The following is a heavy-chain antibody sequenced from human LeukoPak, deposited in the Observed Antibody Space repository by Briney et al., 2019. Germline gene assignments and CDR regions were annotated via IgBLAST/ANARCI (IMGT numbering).Heavy chain of an antibody. CDR1: GYTFTGYY. D-gene: IGHD2-15*01. CDR3: ARVARGAGPSATDY. Sequence: GASVKVSCKASGYTFTGYYMHWVRQAPGQGLEWMGWINPNSGGTNYAQKFQGRVTMTRDTSISTAYMELSRLRSDDTAVYYCARVARGAGPSATDYWGQGTLVTVSS. J-gene: IGHJ4*02. V-gene: IGHV1-2*02. CDR2: INPNSGGT.